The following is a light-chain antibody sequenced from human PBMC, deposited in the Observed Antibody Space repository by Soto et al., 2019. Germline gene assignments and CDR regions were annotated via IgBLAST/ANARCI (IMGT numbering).Light chain of an antibody. V-gene: IGLV2-14*01. CDR2: DVS. CDR3: CAYTRSGTLS. CDR1: TSDISAYNY. J-gene: IGLJ7*01. Sequence: QSALTQPASVSGSPGQTITISCIGTTSDISAYNYVSWYQLHPGQAPRLVIYDVSNRPSGVSDRFSGSKAGNTASLTISGLQAEDTAHYYCCAYTRSGTLSFGGGTQLTVL.